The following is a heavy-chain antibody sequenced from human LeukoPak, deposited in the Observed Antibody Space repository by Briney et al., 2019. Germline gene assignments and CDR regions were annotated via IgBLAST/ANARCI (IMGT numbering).Heavy chain of an antibody. CDR2: ISYDGSNK. Sequence: GGSLRLSCAASGFTFSSYAMHWVRQAPGKGLEWVAVISYDGSNKYYADSVKGRFTVSRDNSKNTLYLQMNSLRAEDTAVYYCARGCPIFQYQLLGYFDYWGQGTLVTVSS. CDR1: GFTFSSYA. J-gene: IGHJ4*02. D-gene: IGHD2-2*01. V-gene: IGHV3-30-3*01. CDR3: ARGCPIFQYQLLGYFDY.